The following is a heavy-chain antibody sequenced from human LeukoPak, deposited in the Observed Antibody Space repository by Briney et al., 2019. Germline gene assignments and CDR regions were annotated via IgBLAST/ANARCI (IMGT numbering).Heavy chain of an antibody. Sequence: GESLKISCKGSGYSFASYWIGWVRQMPGKGLEWMGVIHPGEYERRYGPSFEGQVTISADKSISTAYMQWSSLKASDTAMYYCARRTDSGWKWFDPWGQGTLVTVSS. CDR1: GYSFASYW. J-gene: IGHJ5*02. V-gene: IGHV5-51*01. D-gene: IGHD6-25*01. CDR3: ARRTDSGWKWFDP. CDR2: IHPGEYER.